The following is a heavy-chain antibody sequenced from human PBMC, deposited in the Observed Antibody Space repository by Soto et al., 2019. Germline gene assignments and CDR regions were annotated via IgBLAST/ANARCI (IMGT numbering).Heavy chain of an antibody. CDR3: ARRSSGWYSGYYYYMDV. D-gene: IGHD6-19*01. CDR2: IYYSGST. Sequence: ASETLSLTCTVSGGSISSYYWSWIRQPPGKGLEWIGYIYYSGSTNYNPSLKSRVTISVDTSKNQFSLKLSSVTAADTAVYYCARRSSGWYSGYYYYMDVWGKGTTVTVSS. CDR1: GGSISSYY. V-gene: IGHV4-59*08. J-gene: IGHJ6*03.